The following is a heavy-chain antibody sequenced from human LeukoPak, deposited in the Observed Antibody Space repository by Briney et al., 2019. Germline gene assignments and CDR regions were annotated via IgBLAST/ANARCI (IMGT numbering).Heavy chain of an antibody. CDR3: ARDRGYLDGFDI. CDR1: GASISNYY. J-gene: IGHJ3*02. Sequence: SETLSLTCTVSGASISNYYWSLIRQPPGERLEWIGYIYYSGSTNYKPSLHSRVTISVDKSKSQLSLKLSSVTAADTAVYYCARDRGYLDGFDIWGQGTMVTVSS. V-gene: IGHV4-59*01. CDR2: IYYSGST. D-gene: IGHD3-10*01.